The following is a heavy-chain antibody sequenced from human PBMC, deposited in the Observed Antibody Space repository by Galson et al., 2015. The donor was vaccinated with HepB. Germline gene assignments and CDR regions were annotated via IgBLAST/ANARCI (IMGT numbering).Heavy chain of an antibody. CDR2: MSSTKSYT. D-gene: IGHD3-22*01. Sequence: SLRLSCAASGFTFSDYYMSWIRQAPGKGPEWISYMSSTKSYTNYADSVKGRFTISRDNAKNVLYLQMRSLRVEDTAVYYCARDTDYYGISGEYYRGDFDYWGQGTLVTVSS. J-gene: IGHJ4*02. V-gene: IGHV3-11*06. CDR3: ARDTDYYGISGEYYRGDFDY. CDR1: GFTFSDYY.